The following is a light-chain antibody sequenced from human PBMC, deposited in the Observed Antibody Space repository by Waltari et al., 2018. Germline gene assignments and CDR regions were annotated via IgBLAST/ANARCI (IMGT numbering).Light chain of an antibody. CDR2: SDS. Sequence: SSELTQPPSVSVAQGQTAKITCAGDKIGSRSVHWYQQKSGQAPVLRIYSDSDGHSGIAEQFSGAKSGNTATLTISRVGAGDEADYYCQVCSRSGGSHQVMFGGGTKLTVL. J-gene: IGLJ3*02. CDR3: QVCSRSGGSHQVM. V-gene: IGLV3-21*01. CDR1: KIGSRS.